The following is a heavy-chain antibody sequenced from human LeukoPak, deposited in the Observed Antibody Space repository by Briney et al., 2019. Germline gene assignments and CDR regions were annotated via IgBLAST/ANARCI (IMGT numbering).Heavy chain of an antibody. J-gene: IGHJ4*02. CDR1: GFTFSRNY. Sequence: PGGSLRLSCAASGFTFSRNYVSWVRQAPGKGVEGFSVIYSGGSTSSADPVKGRFTISRDNSKNTLYLQMNNLRAEDTAVYYCARDLDSGSYSFDYWGQGTLVTVSS. CDR2: IYSGGST. D-gene: IGHD3-10*01. CDR3: ARDLDSGSYSFDY. V-gene: IGHV3-66*01.